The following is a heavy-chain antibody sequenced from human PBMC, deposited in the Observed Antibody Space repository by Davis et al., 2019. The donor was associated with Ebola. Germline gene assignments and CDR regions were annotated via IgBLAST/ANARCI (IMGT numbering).Heavy chain of an antibody. Sequence: SETLSLTCTVPGGSISSYYWSWIRQPPGKGLEWIGYIYYIGSTNYNPSLKSRVTISVDTSKNQFSLKLSSVTAADPAVYYCARPVRYCSGGSCYGNWFDPWGQGTLVTVSS. V-gene: IGHV4-59*08. CDR3: ARPVRYCSGGSCYGNWFDP. CDR2: IYYIGST. CDR1: GGSISSYY. D-gene: IGHD2-15*01. J-gene: IGHJ5*02.